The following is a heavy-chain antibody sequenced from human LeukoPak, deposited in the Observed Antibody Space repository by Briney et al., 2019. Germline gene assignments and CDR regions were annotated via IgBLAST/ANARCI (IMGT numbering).Heavy chain of an antibody. D-gene: IGHD3-9*01. V-gene: IGHV1-18*01. CDR1: GYTFTSYG. J-gene: IGHJ5*02. CDR3: ARDVGYYDILTGRNWFDP. CDR2: ISAYNGNV. Sequence: ASVKVSCKASGYTFTSYGISWVRQAPGQGLEWMGWISAYNGNVNYAQKLQGRVTMTTDTSTSTAYMELRSLRSDDTAVYYCARDVGYYDILTGRNWFDPWGQGTLVTVSS.